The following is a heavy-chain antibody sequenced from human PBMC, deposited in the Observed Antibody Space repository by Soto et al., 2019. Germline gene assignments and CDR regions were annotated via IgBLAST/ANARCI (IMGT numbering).Heavy chain of an antibody. V-gene: IGHV3-23*01. J-gene: IGHJ4*02. CDR3: AKDHPYFDY. CDR2: ISGRGDST. Sequence: GGSLRLSCSASGFSFDSYALTWVRQTPGKGLEWVSSISGRGDSTYYTDSVKGRFSISRDNSRNTLYLQMNSLRDEDTAVYYCAKDHPYFDYWGQGTLVTVSS. CDR1: GFSFDSYA.